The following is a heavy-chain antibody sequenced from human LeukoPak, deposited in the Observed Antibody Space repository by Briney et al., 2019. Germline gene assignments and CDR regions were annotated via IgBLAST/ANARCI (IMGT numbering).Heavy chain of an antibody. Sequence: GGSLRLSCAASGFTFSTYWMHWVRQAQGKGLVWVSRIKSDGSTNYADSVKGRFTISIDNAKNKVSLQMNSLRPEDTGVYYCARAPSEIGGYYPEYFRHWGQGTLVTVSS. CDR3: ARAPSEIGGYYPEYFRH. CDR2: IKSDGST. CDR1: GFTFSTYW. J-gene: IGHJ1*01. D-gene: IGHD3-22*01. V-gene: IGHV3-74*01.